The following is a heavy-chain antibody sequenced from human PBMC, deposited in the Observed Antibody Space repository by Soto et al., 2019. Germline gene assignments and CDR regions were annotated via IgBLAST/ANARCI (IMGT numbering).Heavy chain of an antibody. D-gene: IGHD3-10*01. CDR3: ARDNRKELWVEGLNAMDV. J-gene: IGHJ6*02. Sequence: QVQLVQSGPEVKKPGASVKVSCKASAYTFTTYGISWVRQAPGQGLEWMGWISGYNGRTNYSQKFRGRVTLTTDTSTSTAYMELRSLRSDDTAMYYCARDNRKELWVEGLNAMDVWGQGTTVTVSS. V-gene: IGHV1-18*04. CDR1: AYTFTTYG. CDR2: ISGYNGRT.